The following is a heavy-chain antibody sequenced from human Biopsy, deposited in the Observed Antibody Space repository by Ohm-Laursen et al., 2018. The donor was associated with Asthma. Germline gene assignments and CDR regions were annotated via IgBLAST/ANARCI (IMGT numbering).Heavy chain of an antibody. CDR2: THHSGYT. J-gene: IGHJ3*02. Sequence: SDTLSLTCAVYGGSFSSNYWSWIRQTPGKGLEWLGDTHHSGYTNYNPSLSSRLTLSVDTSKNQLSLRLTSVTAADTAVYYCARQKLVAAEGPFEMWGQGTMVIVSS. D-gene: IGHD1-26*01. CDR1: GGSFSSNY. CDR3: ARQKLVAAEGPFEM. V-gene: IGHV4-34*01.